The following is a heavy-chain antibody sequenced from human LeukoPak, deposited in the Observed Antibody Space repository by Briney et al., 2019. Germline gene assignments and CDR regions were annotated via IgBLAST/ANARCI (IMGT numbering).Heavy chain of an antibody. D-gene: IGHD2-15*01. CDR3: ARRIDGSAAIDY. CDR2: MNPNSGNT. CDR1: GYTFTSYD. J-gene: IGHJ4*02. V-gene: IGHV1-8*01. Sequence: ASVKVSCKASGYTFTSYDINWVRQATGQGLEWMGWMNPNSGNTGYAQKFQGRVTMTRNTSISTAYMELSSLRSEDTAVYYCARRIDGSAAIDYWGQGTLVTVSS.